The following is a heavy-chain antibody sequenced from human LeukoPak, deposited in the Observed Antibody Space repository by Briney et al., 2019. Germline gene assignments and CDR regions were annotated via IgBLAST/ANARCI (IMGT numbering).Heavy chain of an antibody. CDR2: IYYSGST. D-gene: IGHD3-10*01. CDR1: DGPINTYY. CDR3: ARGGPVGVDY. V-gene: IGHV4-59*01. Sequence: PSEALSLTCTVSDGPINTYYWSWIRQPPGKGLEWIGYIYYSGSTNYNPSLKSRVTISLDTSKNKFSLRLNSVTAADTAVYYCARGGPVGVDYWGQGTLVTVSS. J-gene: IGHJ4*02.